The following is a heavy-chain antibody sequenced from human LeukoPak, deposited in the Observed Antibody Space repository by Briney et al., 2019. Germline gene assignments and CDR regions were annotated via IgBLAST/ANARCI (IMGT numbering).Heavy chain of an antibody. V-gene: IGHV4-59*01. CDR3: ARSEYSYGADAFDI. CDR2: IYYSGST. J-gene: IGHJ3*02. D-gene: IGHD5-18*01. CDR1: GGSISSYY. Sequence: SETLSLTCTVSGGSISSYYWSWIRQPPGKGLGWIGYIYYSGSTNYSPSLKSRVTISVDTSKNQFSLKLSSVTAADTAVYYCARSEYSYGADAFDIWGQGTMVTVSS.